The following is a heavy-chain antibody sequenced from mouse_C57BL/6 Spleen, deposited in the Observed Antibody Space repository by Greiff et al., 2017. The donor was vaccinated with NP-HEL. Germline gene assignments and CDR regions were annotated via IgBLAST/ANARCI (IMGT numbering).Heavy chain of an antibody. D-gene: IGHD4-1*01. CDR2: INPGSGGT. Sequence: VQLQQSGAELVRPGTSVKVSCKASGYAFTNYLIEWVKQRPGQGLEWIGVINPGSGGTNYNEKFKGKATLTADKSSSTAYMQLSSLTSEDSAVYFCARRWDAFYFDYWGQGTTLTVSS. V-gene: IGHV1-54*01. J-gene: IGHJ2*01. CDR3: ARRWDAFYFDY. CDR1: GYAFTNYL.